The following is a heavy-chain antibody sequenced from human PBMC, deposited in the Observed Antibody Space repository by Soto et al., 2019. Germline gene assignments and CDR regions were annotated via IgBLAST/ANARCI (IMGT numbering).Heavy chain of an antibody. V-gene: IGHV3-23*01. CDR3: AKMTGNRALNYYYMDV. Sequence: PGGSLRLSCAASGFTFSSYAMSWVRQAPGKGLEWVSAISGSGGSTYYADSVKGRFTISRDNSKNTLYLQMNSLRAEDTAVYYCAKMTGNRALNYYYMDVWGKGTTVTVSS. CDR1: GFTFSSYA. CDR2: ISGSGGST. J-gene: IGHJ6*03. D-gene: IGHD4-4*01.